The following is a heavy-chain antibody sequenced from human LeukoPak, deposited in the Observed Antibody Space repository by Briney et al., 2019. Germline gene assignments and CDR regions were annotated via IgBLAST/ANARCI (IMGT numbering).Heavy chain of an antibody. D-gene: IGHD3-3*01. J-gene: IGHJ4*02. CDR1: GGSISSYY. V-gene: IGHV4-59*01. CDR2: IYYSGST. CDR3: ARNSRVVTQIDY. Sequence: PSETLSLTCTVSGGSISSYYWSSIRQPPGKGLEWIGYIYYSGSTNYNPSLKSRVTISVDTSKNQFSLKLSSVTAADTAVYYCARNSRVVTQIDYWGQGTLVTVSS.